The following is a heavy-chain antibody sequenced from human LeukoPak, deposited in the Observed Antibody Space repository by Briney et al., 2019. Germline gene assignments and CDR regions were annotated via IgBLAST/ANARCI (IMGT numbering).Heavy chain of an antibody. Sequence: GGSLRLSCAASGFIFSSYNMNWVRQAPGKGLEGFSYISSSSSTIYYADSVKGGFIISRDNDKNSLYMQMNSLRAAETAVYYCARGVTMATIPPLLCWGQGTLVIVSS. J-gene: IGHJ4*02. D-gene: IGHD5-24*01. CDR3: ARGVTMATIPPLLC. CDR1: GFIFSSYN. CDR2: ISSSSSTI. V-gene: IGHV3-48*01.